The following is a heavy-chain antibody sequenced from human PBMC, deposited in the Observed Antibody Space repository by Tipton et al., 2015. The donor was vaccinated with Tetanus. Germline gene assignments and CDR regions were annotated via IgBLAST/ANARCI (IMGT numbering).Heavy chain of an antibody. CDR1: GGSFSGYY. D-gene: IGHD2-2*01. J-gene: IGHJ2*01. CDR2: INHSGST. Sequence: TLSLTCAVYGGSFSGYYWSWIRQPPGKGLEWIGEINHSGSTNYNPSLKSRVTISVDTSKNQFSLKLSSVTAADTAVYYCARGRGPAGHWSFDLWGRGTLVTVSS. V-gene: IGHV4-34*01. CDR3: ARGRGPAGHWSFDL.